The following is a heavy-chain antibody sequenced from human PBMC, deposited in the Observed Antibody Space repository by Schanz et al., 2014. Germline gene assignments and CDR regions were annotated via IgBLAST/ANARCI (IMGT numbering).Heavy chain of an antibody. D-gene: IGHD2-2*01. CDR1: GFTFSSYA. V-gene: IGHV3-23*01. J-gene: IGHJ4*02. CDR2: ISGSGGST. Sequence: EVQLLESGGGLVQPGGSLRLSCAASGFTFSSYAMSWVRQAPGKGLEWVSGISGSGGSTYYADSVKGRFTISRDNPKNTLYLQMNSLRAEDTAVYYCAKDLLYGAPMPLNHLDYWGQGTLVTVSS. CDR3: AKDLLYGAPMPLNHLDY.